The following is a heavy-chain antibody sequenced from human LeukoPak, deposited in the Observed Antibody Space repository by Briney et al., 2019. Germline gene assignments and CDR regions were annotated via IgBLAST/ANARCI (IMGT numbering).Heavy chain of an antibody. D-gene: IGHD1-1*01. Sequence: SETLSLTCTVSGGSISSSSYYWGWIRQPPGKGLEWIGSIYYSGSTYYNPSLKSRVTISVDTSKNQYSLKLSSMTAADTAVYYCARDGERNGFDPWGQGTLVAVSS. J-gene: IGHJ5*02. V-gene: IGHV4-39*07. CDR2: IYYSGST. CDR1: GGSISSSSYY. CDR3: ARDGERNGFDP.